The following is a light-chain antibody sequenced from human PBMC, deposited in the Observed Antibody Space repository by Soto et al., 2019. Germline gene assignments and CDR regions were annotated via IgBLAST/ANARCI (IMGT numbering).Light chain of an antibody. Sequence: QSVLTQPPSASGTPGQWVTISCSGSSSDIGSNTVHWYQHLPGTAPKLLIYNGNQRPSGVPDRFSGSKSGTSASLAIRGLQSEDEADYYCAAWDDSLNGPVFGGGTKLTVL. J-gene: IGLJ2*01. V-gene: IGLV1-44*01. CDR1: SSDIGSNT. CDR3: AAWDDSLNGPV. CDR2: NGN.